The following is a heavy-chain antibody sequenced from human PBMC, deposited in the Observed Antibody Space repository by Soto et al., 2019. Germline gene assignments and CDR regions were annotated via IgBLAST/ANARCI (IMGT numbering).Heavy chain of an antibody. CDR1: GGTFSSYA. D-gene: IGHD2-21*02. V-gene: IGHV1-69*12. CDR2: IIPIFGTA. Sequence: QVQLVQSGAEVKKPGSSVKVSCKASGGTFSSYAISWVRQAPGQGLEWMGGIIPIFGTANYAQKFQGRVTITADDSTSTAYMELSSLRSEDTAVYYCARDPSPCGGDCYPNWFDPWGQGTLVTVSS. CDR3: ARDPSPCGGDCYPNWFDP. J-gene: IGHJ5*02.